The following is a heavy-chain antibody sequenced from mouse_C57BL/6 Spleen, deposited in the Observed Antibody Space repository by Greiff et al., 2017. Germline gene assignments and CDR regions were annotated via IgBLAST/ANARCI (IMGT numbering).Heavy chain of an antibody. CDR1: GFTFSDYG. J-gene: IGHJ3*01. CDR2: ISSGSSTI. CDR3: ARGDSTWFAY. Sequence: EVKLMESGGGLVKPGGSLKLSCAASGFTFSDYGMHWVRQAPEKGLEWVAYISSGSSTIYYAETVKGRFTISRDNAKNTLFLQMTSLRSEDTAMYYCARGDSTWFAYWGQGTLVTVSA. V-gene: IGHV5-17*01.